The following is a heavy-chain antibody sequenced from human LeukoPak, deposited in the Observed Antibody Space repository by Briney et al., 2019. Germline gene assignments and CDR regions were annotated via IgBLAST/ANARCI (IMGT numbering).Heavy chain of an antibody. CDR2: IYYSGST. CDR3: ARDEYGEQAPYYYYGMDV. J-gene: IGHJ6*02. CDR1: GGSISSYY. D-gene: IGHD4-17*01. V-gene: IGHV4-59*12. Sequence: SETLSLTCTVSGGSISSYYWSWIRQPPGKGLEWIGYIYYSGSTNYNPSLKSRVTISVDTSKNQFSLKLSSVTAADTAVYYCARDEYGEQAPYYYYGMDVWGQGTTVTVSS.